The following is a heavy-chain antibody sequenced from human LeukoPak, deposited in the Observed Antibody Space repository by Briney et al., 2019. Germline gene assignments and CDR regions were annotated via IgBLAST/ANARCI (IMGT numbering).Heavy chain of an antibody. CDR2: ISSSGSTI. V-gene: IGHV3-48*03. Sequence: QPGGSLRLSCAASGFTFSSYEMNWVRQAPGKGLEWVSYISSSGSTIYYADSVKGRFTISRDNAKNSLYLQMNSLRAEDTAVYYCARGEYQLLHYYYGMDVWGKGTTVTVSS. CDR3: ARGEYQLLHYYYGMDV. CDR1: GFTFSSYE. D-gene: IGHD2-2*01. J-gene: IGHJ6*04.